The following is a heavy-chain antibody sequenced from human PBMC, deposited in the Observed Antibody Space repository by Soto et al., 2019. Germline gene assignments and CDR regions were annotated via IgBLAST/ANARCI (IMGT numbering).Heavy chain of an antibody. CDR2: INAGNGNT. CDR3: ATPRPGRAVAGTRDAFDI. Sequence: ASVKVSCKASGYTFTSYAMHWVRQAPGQRLEWMGWINAGNGNTKYSQKFQGRVTITRDTSASTAYMELSSLRSEDTAVYYCATPRPGRAVAGTRDAFDIWGQGTMVTVSS. D-gene: IGHD6-19*01. CDR1: GYTFTSYA. J-gene: IGHJ3*02. V-gene: IGHV1-3*01.